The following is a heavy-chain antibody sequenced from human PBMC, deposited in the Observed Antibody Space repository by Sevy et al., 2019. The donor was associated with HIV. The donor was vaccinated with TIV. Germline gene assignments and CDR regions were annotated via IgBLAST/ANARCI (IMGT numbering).Heavy chain of an antibody. Sequence: VGSLRLSCAASGFTFSNFAMHWVRQAPGKGLEWVAITSYDGSSNYYADSVKGRFTISRDNSKHTLYLQMNSLTVEDTAVYYCATDDRDNSGYHFTYWGQGTLVTVSS. CDR1: GFTFSNFA. D-gene: IGHD3-22*01. CDR2: TSYDGSSN. CDR3: ATDDRDNSGYHFTY. J-gene: IGHJ4*02. V-gene: IGHV3-30-3*01.